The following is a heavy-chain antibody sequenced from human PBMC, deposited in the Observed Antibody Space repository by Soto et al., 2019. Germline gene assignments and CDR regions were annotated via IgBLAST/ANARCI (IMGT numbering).Heavy chain of an antibody. CDR1: GGSISSSSYY. Sequence: PSDTLSLTCIVSGGSISSSSYYWGWIRQPPGKGLEWIGSIYYSGRTYYNPSLKSRVTISVDTSKNQFSLKLSSVTAADTAVFYCARHRARNLFDSWGQGTLVTVSS. J-gene: IGHJ5*01. CDR3: ARHRARNLFDS. V-gene: IGHV4-39*01. D-gene: IGHD6-6*01. CDR2: IYYSGRT.